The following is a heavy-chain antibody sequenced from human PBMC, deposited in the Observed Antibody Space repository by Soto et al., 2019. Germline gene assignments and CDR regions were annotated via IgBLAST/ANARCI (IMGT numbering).Heavy chain of an antibody. V-gene: IGHV3-74*01. J-gene: IGHJ4*02. CDR2: INPGGSIT. D-gene: IGHD2-8*01. CDR1: GFTFSSYW. CDR3: ERVPTGKYGVWNY. Sequence: EEQLVESGGGLVQPGGSLRLSCAASGFTFSSYWMHWVRQAPGKGLVWVSRINPGGSITAYADSVKGRFTISRDNAKNTLYLQMNSLSGDDTAVYYCERVPTGKYGVWNYWGQGTVVSVSS.